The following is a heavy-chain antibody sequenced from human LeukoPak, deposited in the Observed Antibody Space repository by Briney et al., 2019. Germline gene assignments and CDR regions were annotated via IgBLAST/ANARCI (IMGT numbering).Heavy chain of an antibody. CDR3: AGTRRYYYDSSGYYR. D-gene: IGHD3-22*01. J-gene: IGHJ5*02. V-gene: IGHV4-39*07. CDR1: GGSISTSNYY. CDR2: IFYSGST. Sequence: SETLSLTCTVSGGSISTSNYYWGWIRQPPGKGLEWIGNIFYSGSTYYSPSLKSRVTISLDTSRNQFSLKLSSVTAADTAVYYCAGTRRYYYDSSGYYRWGQGTLVTVSS.